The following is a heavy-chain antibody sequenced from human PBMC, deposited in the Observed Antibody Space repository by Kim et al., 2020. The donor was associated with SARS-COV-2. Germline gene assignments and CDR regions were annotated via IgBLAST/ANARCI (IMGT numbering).Heavy chain of an antibody. V-gene: IGHV4-59*13. Sequence: SETLSLTCTVSGGSISSYYWSWIRQPPGKGLEWIGYIYYSGSTNYNPSLKSRVTISVDTSKNQFSLKLSSVTAADTAVYYCARQTVKGGDGQDYWGQGTLVTVSS. CDR1: GGSISSYY. D-gene: IGHD2-21*02. CDR2: IYYSGST. CDR3: ARQTVKGGDGQDY. J-gene: IGHJ4*02.